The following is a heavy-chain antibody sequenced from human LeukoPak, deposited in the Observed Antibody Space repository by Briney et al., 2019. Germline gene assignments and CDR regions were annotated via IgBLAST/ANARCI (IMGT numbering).Heavy chain of an antibody. CDR1: GFTFSDFY. J-gene: IGHJ4*02. CDR2: ISSSGSTI. CDR3: ARRRYNWNAIDY. D-gene: IGHD1-20*01. V-gene: IGHV3-11*01. Sequence: GGSLRLSCAASGFTFSDFYMSWIRQPPGKGLEWVSYISSSGSTIYYADSVKGRFTVSRDNAKSSLYLQMNSLRAEDTAVYHCARRRYNWNAIDYWGQGTLVTVSS.